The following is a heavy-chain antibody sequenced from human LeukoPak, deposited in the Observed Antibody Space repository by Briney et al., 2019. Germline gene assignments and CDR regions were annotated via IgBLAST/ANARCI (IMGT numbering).Heavy chain of an antibody. J-gene: IGHJ4*02. V-gene: IGHV6-1*01. CDR3: AREYSGYDWVGPGYSSSSYDY. CDR2: TYYRSKWYN. D-gene: IGHD5-12*01. CDR1: GDSFSSNSAA. Sequence: SQTLSLTCAISGDSFSSNSAAWNWIRQSPSRGLEWLGRTYYRSKWYNDYAVSVKSRITINPDTSKNQFSLQLNSVTPEDTAVYYCAREYSGYDWVGPGYSSSSYDYWGQGTLVTVS.